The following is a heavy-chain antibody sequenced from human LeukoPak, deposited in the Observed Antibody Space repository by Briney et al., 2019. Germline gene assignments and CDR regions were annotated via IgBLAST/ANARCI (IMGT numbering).Heavy chain of an antibody. CDR3: ARCLTDLIAVAGMIDY. CDR1: GGSISSSSYY. V-gene: IGHV4-39*01. D-gene: IGHD6-19*01. J-gene: IGHJ4*02. Sequence: SETLSLTCTVSGGSISSSSYYWGWIRQPPGKGLEWIGSIYYSGSTYYNPSLKSRVTISVDTSKNQFSLKLSSVTAADTAVYYCARCLTDLIAVAGMIDYWGQGTLVTVSS. CDR2: IYYSGST.